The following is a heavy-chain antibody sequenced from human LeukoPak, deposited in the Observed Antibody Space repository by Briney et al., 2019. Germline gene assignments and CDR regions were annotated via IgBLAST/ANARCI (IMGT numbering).Heavy chain of an antibody. Sequence: PSETLSLTCTVSGGSISSGSYYWSWIRQPAGKGLEWIGRIYTSGSTNYNPSLKSRVTISVDTSKNQFSLKLSSVTAADTAVYYCAADSSGHGGAFDIWGQGTMVTVSS. CDR1: GGSISSGSYY. J-gene: IGHJ3*02. CDR2: IYTSGST. V-gene: IGHV4-61*02. CDR3: AADSSGHGGAFDI. D-gene: IGHD3-22*01.